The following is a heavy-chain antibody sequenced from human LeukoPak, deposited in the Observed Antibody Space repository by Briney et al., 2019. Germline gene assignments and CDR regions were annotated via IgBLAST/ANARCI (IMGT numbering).Heavy chain of an antibody. J-gene: IGHJ4*02. D-gene: IGHD1-14*01. CDR1: GASIASHSW. CDR2: VYHSGGA. Sequence: SETLSLTRAVSGASIASHSWWSWVRQPPGKGLEWIDDVYHSGGANYKPSLKSRVTISVDTSRNHFSLKLTSVTAADTAVYFCAYNRNFALDNWGQRTLVTVSS. V-gene: IGHV4/OR15-8*01. CDR3: AYNRNFALDN.